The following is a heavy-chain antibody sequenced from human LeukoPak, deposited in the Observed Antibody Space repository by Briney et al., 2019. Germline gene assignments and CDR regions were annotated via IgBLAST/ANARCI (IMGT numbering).Heavy chain of an antibody. J-gene: IGHJ4*02. Sequence: SVKVSCKASGGTFSSYAISWVRQAPGQGLEWMGGIIPIFGTANYAQKFQGRVTITTDETTSTAYMELSSLRSEDTAVYYCATPGLAAAGTVLDYWGQGTLVTVSS. D-gene: IGHD6-13*01. V-gene: IGHV1-69*05. CDR1: GGTFSSYA. CDR2: IIPIFGTA. CDR3: ATPGLAAAGTVLDY.